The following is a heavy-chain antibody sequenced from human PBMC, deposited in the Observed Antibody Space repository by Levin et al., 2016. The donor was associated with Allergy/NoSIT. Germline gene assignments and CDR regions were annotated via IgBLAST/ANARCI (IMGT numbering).Heavy chain of an antibody. CDR3: ARGPYYYDSSIDY. V-gene: IGHV1-8*01. J-gene: IGHJ4*02. D-gene: IGHD3-22*01. CDR2: MNPNSGNT. Sequence: WVRQAPGQGLEWMGWMNPNSGNTGYAQKFQGRVTMTRNTSISTAYMELSSLRSEDTAVYYCARGPYYYDSSIDYWGQGTLVTVSS.